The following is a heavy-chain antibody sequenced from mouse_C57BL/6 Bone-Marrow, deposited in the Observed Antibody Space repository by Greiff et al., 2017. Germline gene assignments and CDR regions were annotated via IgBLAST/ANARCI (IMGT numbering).Heavy chain of an antibody. CDR1: GYTFTSYW. CDR3: ARDGYYSYYFDY. Sequence: QVQLQQSGAELVMPGASVKLSCKASGYTFTSYWMHWVKQRPGKGLEWIGEIDPSDRYTNYNQKIKGKATWTVDKASSTAYMQLSSLTSEDSAVYYCARDGYYSYYFDYWGQGTTLTVSS. CDR2: IDPSDRYT. D-gene: IGHD2-3*01. J-gene: IGHJ2*01. V-gene: IGHV1-69*01.